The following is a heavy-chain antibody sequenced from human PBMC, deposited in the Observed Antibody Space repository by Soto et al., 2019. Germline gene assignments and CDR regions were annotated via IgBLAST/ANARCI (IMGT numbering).Heavy chain of an antibody. CDR3: ARGVGGVLVAGFDY. Sequence: GGSLRLSCAASGFTFSFYRMHWVRQAPGKGLEWVAVISYDGSNKHYADSVTGRFTISRDNSQNTLYLQMNSLRVEDTAIYYCARGVGGVLVAGFDYWGHGALVTYSS. V-gene: IGHV3-30*03. D-gene: IGHD6-19*01. CDR1: GFTFSFYR. CDR2: ISYDGSNK. J-gene: IGHJ4*01.